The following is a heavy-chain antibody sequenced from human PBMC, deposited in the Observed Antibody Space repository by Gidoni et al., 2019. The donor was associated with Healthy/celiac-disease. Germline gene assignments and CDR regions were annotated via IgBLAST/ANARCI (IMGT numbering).Heavy chain of an antibody. D-gene: IGHD3-16*02. Sequence: EVQLVASGGGWVPPGRSLILSCATCGVTFDDYAMVRVRQAPGKGLEWFACISWNNRSSGYADSLKSRVTNTRDNAKNSLYLQMNSLGADDTALYYWAKDSVAFGGVIVNAFDIWGQGTMVTVSS. V-gene: IGHV3-9*01. J-gene: IGHJ3*02. CDR2: ISWNNRSS. CDR3: AKDSVAFGGVIVNAFDI. CDR1: GVTFDDYA.